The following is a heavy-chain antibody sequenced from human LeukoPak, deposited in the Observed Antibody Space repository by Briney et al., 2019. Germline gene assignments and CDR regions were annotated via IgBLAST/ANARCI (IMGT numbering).Heavy chain of an antibody. CDR1: GFIFRVYG. Sequence: GGSLTLSCAASGFIFRVYGMHWVRPAPGKGRGWVAFIRNDGSNENYADSVKGRFTMSRDNSRNTLFLQMNSLRAEDTAVYYCANSVDATSARDLNDYWGQGTLVTVSS. D-gene: IGHD4-23*01. CDR3: ANSVDATSARDLNDY. J-gene: IGHJ4*02. V-gene: IGHV3-30*02. CDR2: IRNDGSNE.